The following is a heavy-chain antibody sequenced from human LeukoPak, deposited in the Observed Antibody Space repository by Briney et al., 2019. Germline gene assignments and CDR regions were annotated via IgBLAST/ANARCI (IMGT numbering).Heavy chain of an antibody. D-gene: IGHD2-15*01. CDR3: AREWWYLDY. CDR2: IKEDGSDS. V-gene: IGHV3-7*05. CDR1: GFTFSTYA. J-gene: IGHJ4*02. Sequence: GGSLRLSCAASGFTFSTYAMTWVRQAPGRGLEWVARIKEDGSDSYYVDSVKGRFTISRDKAKKTVYLQMNILRVEDTAVYYCAREWWYLDYWGQGTLVTVSS.